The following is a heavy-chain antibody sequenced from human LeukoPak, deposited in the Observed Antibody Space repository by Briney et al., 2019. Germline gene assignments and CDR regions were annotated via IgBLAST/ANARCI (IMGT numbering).Heavy chain of an antibody. CDR2: INSDGSST. CDR3: ARDRRIAAAGLGVAHPFDY. D-gene: IGHD6-13*01. Sequence: GGSLRLSCAASGFTFSSYWMHWVRQAPGKGLVWVSRINSDGSSTRYADSVKGRFTISRDNAKNTLYLQMNSLRAEDTAVYYCARDRRIAAAGLGVAHPFDYWGQGTLVTVSS. V-gene: IGHV3-74*01. J-gene: IGHJ4*02. CDR1: GFTFSSYW.